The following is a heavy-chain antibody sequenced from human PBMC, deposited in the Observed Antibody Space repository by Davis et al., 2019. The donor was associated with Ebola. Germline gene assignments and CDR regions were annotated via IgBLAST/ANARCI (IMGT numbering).Heavy chain of an antibody. Sequence: MPSETLSLTCAVSGGSISSSNWWSWVRQPPGKGLEWIGEIYHSGSTNYNPSLKSRVTISVDTSKNQFSLKLSSVTAADTAVYYCARVKSWERGLYYYYGMDVWGQGTTVTVSS. D-gene: IGHD1-1*01. CDR2: IYHSGST. J-gene: IGHJ6*02. CDR3: ARVKSWERGLYYYYGMDV. V-gene: IGHV4-4*02. CDR1: GGSISSSNW.